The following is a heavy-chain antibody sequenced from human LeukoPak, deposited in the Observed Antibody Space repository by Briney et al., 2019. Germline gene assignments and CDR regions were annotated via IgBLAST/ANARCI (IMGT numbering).Heavy chain of an antibody. D-gene: IGHD4-11*01. CDR3: ARDRGAGDYSTFFDY. V-gene: IGHV4-4*07. Sequence: PSETLSLTCTVSGGSISNYYWRWIRQPAGEGLEWIGRIYSSGSTNYNPSLKSRLTMSVDTSKNQFSLRLSSVTAADAAVYYCARDRGAGDYSTFFDYWGQGTLVTVSS. J-gene: IGHJ4*02. CDR2: IYSSGST. CDR1: GGSISNYY.